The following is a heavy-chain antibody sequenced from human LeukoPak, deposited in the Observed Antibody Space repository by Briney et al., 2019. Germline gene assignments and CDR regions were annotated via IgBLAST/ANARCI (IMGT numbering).Heavy chain of an antibody. J-gene: IGHJ6*02. CDR3: ARVGTYCSSTSCYRYYYYGMDV. D-gene: IGHD2-2*01. CDR1: GGTFSSYA. CDR2: IIPILVIA. Sequence: SVKVSCKASGGTFSSYAISWVRQAPGQGLEWMGRIIPILVIANYAQKFQGRVTITADTSTSTAYMELSSLRSEDTAVYYCARVGTYCSSTSCYRYYYYGMDVWGQGTTVTVSS. V-gene: IGHV1-69*04.